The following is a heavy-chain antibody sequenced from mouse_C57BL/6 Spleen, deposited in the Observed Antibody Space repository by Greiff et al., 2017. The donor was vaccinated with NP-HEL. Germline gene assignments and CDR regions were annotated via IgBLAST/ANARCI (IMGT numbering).Heavy chain of an antibody. Sequence: LVESGPELVKPGASVKISCKASGYAFSSSWMNWVKQRPGKGLEWIGRIYPGDGDTNYNGKFKGKATLTADKSPSTAYMQLSSLTSEDSAVYFCARQLGNFDVWGTGTTVTVSS. J-gene: IGHJ1*03. CDR2: IYPGDGDT. D-gene: IGHD4-1*01. V-gene: IGHV1-82*01. CDR1: GYAFSSSW. CDR3: ARQLGNFDV.